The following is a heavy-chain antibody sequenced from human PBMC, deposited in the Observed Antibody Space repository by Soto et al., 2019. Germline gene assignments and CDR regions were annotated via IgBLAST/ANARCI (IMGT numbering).Heavy chain of an antibody. CDR2: IIPIFGTA. V-gene: IGHV1-69*06. D-gene: IGHD3-22*01. CDR3: ARTLSYYYDSSGLNWFDP. Sequence: SVKVSCKASGGTFSSYAISWVRQAPGQGVEWMGGIIPIFGTANYAQKFKGRVTITADKSTSTAYMELSSLRSEDTAVYYCARTLSYYYDSSGLNWFDPWGQGTLVTVSS. J-gene: IGHJ5*02. CDR1: GGTFSSYA.